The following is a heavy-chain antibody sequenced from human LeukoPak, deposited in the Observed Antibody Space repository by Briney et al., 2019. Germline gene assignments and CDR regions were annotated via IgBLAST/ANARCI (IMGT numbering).Heavy chain of an antibody. CDR2: IYHSGST. Sequence: PSETLSLTCAVSGGSISSGGYSWSWIRQPPGKGLEWIGYIYHSGSTYYNPSLKSRITISVDRPKNQFFLNVTSVTAAATAVYYCASSRQGSGLLNYWGQGNLVAVSS. CDR3: ASSRQGSGLLNY. CDR1: GGSISSGGYS. V-gene: IGHV4-30-2*01. J-gene: IGHJ4*02. D-gene: IGHD3-10*01.